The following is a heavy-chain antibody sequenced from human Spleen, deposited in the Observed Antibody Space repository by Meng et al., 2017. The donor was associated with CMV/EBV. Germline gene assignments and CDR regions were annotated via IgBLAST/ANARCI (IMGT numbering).Heavy chain of an antibody. Sequence: SCKASGGTRNTYTINWVRQSPGQGLEWMGRFIPIFGTTNYAPKFQGRATLSTDESTSTMYMELNSLKSQDTAIYYCASEELELGTSWGQGTLVTVSS. D-gene: IGHD1-7*01. V-gene: IGHV1-69*05. CDR2: FIPIFGTT. CDR3: ASEELELGTS. J-gene: IGHJ5*02. CDR1: GGTRNTYT.